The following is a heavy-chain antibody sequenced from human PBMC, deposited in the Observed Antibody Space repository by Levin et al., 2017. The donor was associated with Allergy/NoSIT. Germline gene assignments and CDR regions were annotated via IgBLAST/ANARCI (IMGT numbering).Heavy chain of an antibody. CDR3: AKKSGGDHGSVVDY. CDR1: GFTFSNYA. V-gene: IGHV3-23*01. CDR2: YSSSGGST. D-gene: IGHD4-17*01. J-gene: IGHJ4*02. Sequence: LSLTCAASGFTFSNYAMSWVRQAPGKGLQWVSVYSSSGGSTSYADSVKGRFTISRDNSKNTLYLQMNSLRAEDTAVYYCAKKSGGDHGSVVDYWGQGTLFTVSS.